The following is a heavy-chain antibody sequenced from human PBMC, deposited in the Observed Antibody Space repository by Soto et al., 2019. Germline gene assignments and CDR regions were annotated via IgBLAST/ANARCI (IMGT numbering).Heavy chain of an antibody. V-gene: IGHV1-69-2*01. CDR2: VEVENDER. CDR3: AAVRGSMGSLSFDY. Sequence: EVLLQQSRAEARKPGSVVKMSCEVSGITFSDLHMHWVKQAPGKGLEWVGLVEVENDERLYAEKYRARLKINADRSREISYIELTSRTADDTAIYFCAAVRGSMGSLSFDYLGQGTPVTVAA. D-gene: IGHD1-26*01. CDR1: GITFSDLH. J-gene: IGHJ4*02.